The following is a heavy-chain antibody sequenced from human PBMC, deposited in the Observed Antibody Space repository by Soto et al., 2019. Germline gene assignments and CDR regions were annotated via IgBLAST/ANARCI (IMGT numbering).Heavy chain of an antibody. CDR3: ARVVEPYLVRLGFDI. D-gene: IGHD6-13*01. V-gene: IGHV3-30-3*01. Sequence: QVQLVESGGDVVQPGRSLRLSCAASGFTFSSYAMHWVRQAPGKGLEWVAAISHDGSSTYHADSVKGRFTISRDNSKNTLSVQMNSLRAEDTAVYYCARVVEPYLVRLGFDIWGQGTMLTVSS. J-gene: IGHJ3*02. CDR2: ISHDGSST. CDR1: GFTFSSYA.